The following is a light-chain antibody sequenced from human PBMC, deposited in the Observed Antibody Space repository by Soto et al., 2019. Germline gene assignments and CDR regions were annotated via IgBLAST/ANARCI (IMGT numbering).Light chain of an antibody. J-gene: IGKJ4*01. CDR2: GAS. CDR3: QQYGSSVLT. CDR1: QSVSSSY. Sequence: EIVLTQSPGTLSLSPGERATLSCRASQSVSSSYLAWYQQNPGQAPRLLIYGASSRATGIPDRFSGSGSGTDFTLTISRLQPEDFAVYYCQQYGSSVLTVGAGTKVKIK. V-gene: IGKV3-20*01.